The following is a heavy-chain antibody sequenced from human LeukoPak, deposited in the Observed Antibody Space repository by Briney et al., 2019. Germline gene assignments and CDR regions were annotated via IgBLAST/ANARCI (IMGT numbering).Heavy chain of an antibody. J-gene: IGHJ5*02. CDR1: GYTFFSSD. V-gene: IGHV1-18*01. CDR3: ARDPYHRLGPPLDL. Sequence: ASVKVSCKASGYTFFSSDITWVLQAPGQGLEWIGRISTSNGDTNYAAKLQGRVTMTTDTSTSTVYMVLGSLTFDDTAVYFCARDPYHRLGPPLDLWGQGTLVTVSS. CDR2: ISTSNGDT. D-gene: IGHD1-14*01.